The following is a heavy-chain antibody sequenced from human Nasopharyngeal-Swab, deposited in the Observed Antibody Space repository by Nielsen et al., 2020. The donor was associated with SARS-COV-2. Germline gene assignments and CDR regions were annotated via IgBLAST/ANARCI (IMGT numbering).Heavy chain of an antibody. D-gene: IGHD6-13*01. J-gene: IGHJ4*02. CDR2: VSYDGSNK. V-gene: IGHV3-30*03. CDR1: GFTFSSYG. CDR3: VGMGFDY. Sequence: GGSLRLSCAASGFTFSSYGMHWVRQAPGKGLEWVAVVSYDGSNKHYADSVKGRFTISRDNSKNTLYLQMNSLRAEDTAVYYCVGMGFDYWGQGTLVTVSS.